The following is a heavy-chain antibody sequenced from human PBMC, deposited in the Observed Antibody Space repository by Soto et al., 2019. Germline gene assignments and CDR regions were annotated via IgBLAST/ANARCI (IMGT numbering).Heavy chain of an antibody. CDR2: IIPIFGTA. V-gene: IGHV1-69*06. D-gene: IGHD6-13*01. J-gene: IGHJ4*02. CDR3: ARGPRRPAYSSSWPDY. Sequence: SVKVSCKASGGTFSSYAISWVRQAPGQGLEWMGGIIPIFGTANYAQKFQGRVTITADKSTSTAYMELSSLRSEDTAVYYCARGPRRPAYSSSWPDYWGQGTLVTVSS. CDR1: GGTFSSYA.